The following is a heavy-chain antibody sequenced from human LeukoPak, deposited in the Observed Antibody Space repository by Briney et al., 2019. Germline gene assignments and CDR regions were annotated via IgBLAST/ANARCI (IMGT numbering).Heavy chain of an antibody. CDR2: IWYDGSNK. CDR1: GFTFGSYG. J-gene: IGHJ4*02. V-gene: IGHV3-33*01. D-gene: IGHD5-18*01. Sequence: GGSLRLSCAASGFTFGSYGMHWVRQAPGKGLEWVAVIWYDGSNKYYADSVKGRFTISRDNSKNTLYLQMNSLRAEDTAVYYCARDVDTAMVGYEFDYWGQGTLVTVSS. CDR3: ARDVDTAMVGYEFDY.